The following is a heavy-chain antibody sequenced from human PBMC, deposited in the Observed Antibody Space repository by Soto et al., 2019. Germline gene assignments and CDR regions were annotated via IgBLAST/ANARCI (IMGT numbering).Heavy chain of an antibody. J-gene: IGHJ5*02. Sequence: GGSLRLSCAASGFSFNTFAMNWVRQSPGRGLEWVSMISGSGGVSYYSDSVRGRFTISRDNSKSTLFLQMNGLRDDDTAVYFCATRYSSGWSRYNWFGPWGQGTLVTVSS. CDR2: ISGSGGVS. D-gene: IGHD6-19*01. CDR3: ATRYSSGWSRYNWFGP. V-gene: IGHV3-23*01. CDR1: GFSFNTFA.